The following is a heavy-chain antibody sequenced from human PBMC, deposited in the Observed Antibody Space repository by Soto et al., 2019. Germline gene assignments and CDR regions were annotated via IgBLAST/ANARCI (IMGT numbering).Heavy chain of an antibody. CDR3: ARLLRPTRWFDP. V-gene: IGHV5-51*01. CDR1: GYSFTSYC. D-gene: IGHD3-22*01. Sequence: GECLEISCKSSGYSFTSYCIGWVRQMPGKGLEWMGIIYPGDSDTRYSPSFQGQVTISADKSISTAYLQWSSLKASDTAMYYCARLLRPTRWFDPWGQGTLVTVSS. J-gene: IGHJ5*02. CDR2: IYPGDSDT.